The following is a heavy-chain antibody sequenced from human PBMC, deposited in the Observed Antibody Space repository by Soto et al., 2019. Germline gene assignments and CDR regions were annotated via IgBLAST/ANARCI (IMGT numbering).Heavy chain of an antibody. Sequence: QITLKESGPTVVKPTQTLTLTCSLSGFSLNTGGVCVGWIRQPPGKALEWLAVIYWDDDKSWNPSLRDRLTINRDASDDQVILTVTNMYPVDTGTYYCARRRGGFGGGWTTPYFDYWGQGTLVTVSS. D-gene: IGHD6-19*01. J-gene: IGHJ4*02. CDR1: GFSLNTGGVC. V-gene: IGHV2-5*02. CDR2: IYWDDDK. CDR3: ARRRGGFGGGWTTPYFDY.